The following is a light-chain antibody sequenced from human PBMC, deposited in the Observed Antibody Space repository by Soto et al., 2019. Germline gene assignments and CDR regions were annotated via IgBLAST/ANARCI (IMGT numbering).Light chain of an antibody. CDR1: QSMTSW. CDR3: QQYNSYPFT. CDR2: KAS. J-gene: IGKJ3*01. Sequence: DIQMTQSPSTLSASVGDRVTITCRASQSMTSWLAWYQQKPGKAPKLLIYKASSLESGVPSRFSGSGSGTEFTLTISSLQPDDFATYYCQQYNSYPFTFGPGPKVDIK. V-gene: IGKV1-5*03.